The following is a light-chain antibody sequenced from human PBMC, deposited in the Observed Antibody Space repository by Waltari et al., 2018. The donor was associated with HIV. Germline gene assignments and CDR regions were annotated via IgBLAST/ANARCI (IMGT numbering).Light chain of an antibody. CDR2: EHN. CDR3: QSYDSITWV. J-gene: IGLJ3*02. Sequence: NFMLTQPHSVSESPGKTVTISCTGSSGSIASNYVQWYPQRPGSAPTTVIYEHNQRPSGVPDRFSVSIDSSSNSASLTISGLKTEDEADYYCQSYDSITWVFGGGTKLTVL. V-gene: IGLV6-57*02. CDR1: SGSIASNY.